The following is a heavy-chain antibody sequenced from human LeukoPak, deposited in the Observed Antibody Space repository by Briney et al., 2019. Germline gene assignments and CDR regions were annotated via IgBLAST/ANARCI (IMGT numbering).Heavy chain of an antibody. CDR1: GGSISNTNYY. CDR2: IYYTGTT. D-gene: IGHD3-3*02. J-gene: IGHJ2*01. CDR3: ASELDRYFDL. V-gene: IGHV4-39*07. Sequence: SETLSLTCTVSGGSISNTNYYWAWIRQPPGRGLEWIGSIYYTGTTFDNPSLKSRVTLSVDTSKNQFSLKLSSVTAADTAVYYCASELDRYFDLWGRGTLVTVSS.